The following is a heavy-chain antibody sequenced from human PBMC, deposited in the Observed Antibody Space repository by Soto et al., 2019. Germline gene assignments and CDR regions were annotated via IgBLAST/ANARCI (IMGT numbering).Heavy chain of an antibody. CDR2: IDPADSYI. CDR1: GYNFITHR. CDR3: VRHFYYQPGPFTGVFDP. Sequence: PAESMKISCKGSGYNFITHRITWVRQRPGKGLEWMGRIDPADSYIKYSPSFQGHVTMSTDRSINDVYLHWSSLKASDTAMYYCVRHFYYQPGPFTGVFDPWAQGSMVTVSS. D-gene: IGHD3-22*01. V-gene: IGHV5-10-1*01. J-gene: IGHJ5*02.